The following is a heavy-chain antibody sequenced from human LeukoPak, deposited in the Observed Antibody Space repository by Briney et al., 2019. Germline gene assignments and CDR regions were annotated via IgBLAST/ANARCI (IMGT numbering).Heavy chain of an antibody. J-gene: IGHJ5*02. Sequence: GESLKISCKGSGYSFTSYWIGWVRQMPGKGLEWMGIIYPGDSDTRYSPSFQGQVTISADKSISTAYLQWSSLKASDTAMYYCARGGYSSGWYLGQNNWFDPWGQGTLVTVSS. CDR3: ARGGYSSGWYLGQNNWFDP. CDR2: IYPGDSDT. V-gene: IGHV5-51*01. CDR1: GYSFTSYW. D-gene: IGHD6-19*01.